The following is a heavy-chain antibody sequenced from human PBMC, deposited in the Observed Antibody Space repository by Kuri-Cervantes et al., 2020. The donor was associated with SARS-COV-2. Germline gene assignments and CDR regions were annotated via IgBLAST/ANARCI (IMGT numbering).Heavy chain of an antibody. Sequence: ASVKVSCKAPEATFPDYDINWVRQAAGHGLEWMGIINPSGSGTRYPQRFQGRVTMTRDTSTSTVYMELSSLTSEDTAVYFCVVGFFSSRKWDYWGQGTLVTVSS. V-gene: IGHV1-46*01. D-gene: IGHD2-15*01. J-gene: IGHJ4*02. CDR3: VVGFFSSRKWDY. CDR2: INPSGSGT. CDR1: EATFPDYD.